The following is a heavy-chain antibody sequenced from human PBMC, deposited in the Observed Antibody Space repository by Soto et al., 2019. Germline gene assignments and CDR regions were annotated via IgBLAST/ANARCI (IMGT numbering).Heavy chain of an antibody. D-gene: IGHD2-2*01. J-gene: IGHJ6*02. CDR1: GFTFTSSA. CDR2: IVVGSGNT. CDR3: ARGIVGDIVVVPAAPTLDV. Sequence: SVKVSCKASGFTFTSSAVQWVRQARGQRLEWIGWIVVGSGNTGYAQKFQGRVTMTRNTSISTAYMEVSSLRSEDTAVYYCARGIVGDIVVVPAAPTLDVWGQGTTVTVSS. V-gene: IGHV1-58*01.